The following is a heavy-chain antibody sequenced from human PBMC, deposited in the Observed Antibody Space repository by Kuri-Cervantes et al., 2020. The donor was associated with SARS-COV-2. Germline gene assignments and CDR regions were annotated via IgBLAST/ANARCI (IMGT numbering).Heavy chain of an antibody. J-gene: IGHJ6*04. D-gene: IGHD2-15*01. CDR3: ARGDVVVVDDTSDYYGMDV. CDR2: INYSGNT. Sequence: ESLKISCTVSGGSFSGYHWSWIRQPPGKGLEWIGYINYSGNTNYKPSLQSRVTISIDTSKNQFSLKLSSVTAADTAVYYCARGDVVVVDDTSDYYGMDVWGKGTTVTVAS. CDR1: GGSFSGYH. V-gene: IGHV4-59*12.